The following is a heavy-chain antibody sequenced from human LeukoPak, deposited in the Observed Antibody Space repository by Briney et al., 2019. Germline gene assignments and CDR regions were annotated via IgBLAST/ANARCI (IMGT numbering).Heavy chain of an antibody. J-gene: IGHJ4*02. CDR1: GYTFTGYY. CDR2: IIPILGIA. D-gene: IGHD1-26*01. Sequence: SVKVSCKASGYTFTGYYMHWVRQAPGQGLEWMGRIIPILGIANYAQKFQGRVTITADKSTSTAYMELSSLRSEDTAVYYCAAQGVGATGPYFDYWGQGTLVTVSS. CDR3: AAQGVGATGPYFDY. V-gene: IGHV1-69*02.